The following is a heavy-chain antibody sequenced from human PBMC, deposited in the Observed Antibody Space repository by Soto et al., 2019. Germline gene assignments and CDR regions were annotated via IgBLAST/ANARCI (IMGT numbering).Heavy chain of an antibody. CDR2: INRSGDRT. CDR3: AIYSGSYFDS. CDR1: GFTFTSYG. J-gene: IGHJ4*02. D-gene: IGHD1-26*01. V-gene: IGHV3-23*05. Sequence: EVQLLESGGGLVQPGGSLRLSCAASGFTFTSYGMTWVRQAPGKGLEWVSGINRSGDRTYYADSVKGRFTISRDKSKNTLYLQMNRLSAEDAALYYCAIYSGSYFDSWGQGTLVTVSS.